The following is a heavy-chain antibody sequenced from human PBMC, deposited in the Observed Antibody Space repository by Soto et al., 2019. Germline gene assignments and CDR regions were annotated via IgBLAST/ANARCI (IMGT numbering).Heavy chain of an antibody. J-gene: IGHJ4*02. V-gene: IGHV3-23*01. Sequence: GGSLRLSCASSGFTFSSYAMILVRQAPGKGLEWVSAISGSGGSTYYADSVKGRFTISRDNSKNTLYLQMNSLRAEDTAVYYCAKDLRPLDYWGQGTLVTVSS. CDR3: AKDLRPLDY. CDR1: GFTFSSYA. CDR2: ISGSGGST. D-gene: IGHD4-17*01.